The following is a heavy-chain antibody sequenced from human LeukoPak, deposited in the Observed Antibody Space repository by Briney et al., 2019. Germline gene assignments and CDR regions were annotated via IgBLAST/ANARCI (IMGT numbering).Heavy chain of an antibody. Sequence: GGSLRLSCAASGFTFSSYWMHWVRQAPGKGLVWVSRINSDGSSTSYADSVKGRFTISRDNAKNTLYLQMISLRAEDTAVYYCARAETNELELLDYWGQGTLVTVSS. CDR1: GFTFSSYW. D-gene: IGHD1-7*01. J-gene: IGHJ4*02. V-gene: IGHV3-74*01. CDR2: INSDGSST. CDR3: ARAETNELELLDY.